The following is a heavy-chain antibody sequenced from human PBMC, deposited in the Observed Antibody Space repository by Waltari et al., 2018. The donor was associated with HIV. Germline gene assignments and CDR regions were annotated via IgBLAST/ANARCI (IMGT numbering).Heavy chain of an antibody. Sequence: EVELLGSGGGLVHPGGSLRLSCVGSAVTFTTPGLNWVRQAPGKGLEWVSFVAGTPGHAYYADSVKGRFTISRDNAQNSAFLQMNSLRVEDTAIYYCVKSVDYFRFDVWDQGTLVTVSS. D-gene: IGHD4-17*01. CDR1: AVTFTTPG. V-gene: IGHV3-48*04. CDR3: VKSVDYFRFDV. J-gene: IGHJ4*02. CDR2: VAGTPGHA.